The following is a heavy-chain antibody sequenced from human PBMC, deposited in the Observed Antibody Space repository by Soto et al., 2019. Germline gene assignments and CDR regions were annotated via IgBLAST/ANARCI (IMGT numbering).Heavy chain of an antibody. CDR1: GFTLSNYA. CDR3: ARIKLVDFFFSNVDVYDMDV. V-gene: IGHV3-48*02. D-gene: IGHD2-15*01. Sequence: EVQLVASGGGLVQPGGSLRLSCAASGFTLSNYAVNWVRQAPGKGLEWVSYISSDSRYIYHGDSVKGRFTISRDNARNSVYLQMNSLRDEDTAVYYCARIKLVDFFFSNVDVYDMDVWGQGTPVTVSS. J-gene: IGHJ6*02. CDR2: ISSDSRYI.